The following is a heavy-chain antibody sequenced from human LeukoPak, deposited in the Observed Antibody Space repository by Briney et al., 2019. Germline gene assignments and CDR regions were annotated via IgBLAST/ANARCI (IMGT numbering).Heavy chain of an antibody. V-gene: IGHV5-51*01. D-gene: IGHD6-13*01. CDR1: GYSFTNYW. CDR2: IYPGDSAT. J-gene: IGHJ4*02. CDR3: ARSPGYSSSWGNDY. Sequence: GESLKISCNGSGYSFTNYWIGWVRQMPGKGLELMGVIYPGDSATRYSPSFQGQVTISADKSISTAYLQWSSLKASDTAMYYCARSPGYSSSWGNDYWGQGTLVTVSS.